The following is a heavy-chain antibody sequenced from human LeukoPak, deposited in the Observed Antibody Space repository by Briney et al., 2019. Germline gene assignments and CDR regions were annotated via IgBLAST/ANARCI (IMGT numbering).Heavy chain of an antibody. V-gene: IGHV1-69*13. CDR1: GGTFTIYA. CDR3: ARGLKNSSGWKGENYYMDV. J-gene: IGHJ6*03. CDR2: IIPIFGTA. Sequence: SVKVSCKASGGTFTIYAISCVRQAPEQGLEWMGGIIPIFGTANYAQKYQGRVTITADESTSTAYMELESLRSEDMAVYDCARGLKNSSGWKGENYYMDVWGKGTTVTVSS. D-gene: IGHD6-19*01.